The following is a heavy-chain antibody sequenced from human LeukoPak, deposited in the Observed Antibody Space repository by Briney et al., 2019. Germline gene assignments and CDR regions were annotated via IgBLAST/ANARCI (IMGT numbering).Heavy chain of an antibody. CDR3: ARDSPVLGFDP. V-gene: IGHV1-69*04. Sequence: ASVKVSCKASGGTFSSYTISWVRQAPGQGLEWMGRIIPILGIANYAQKFQGRVTITADKSTSTAYMELSSLRPEDTAVYYCARDSPVLGFDPWGQGTLVTDSS. CDR2: IIPILGIA. CDR1: GGTFSSYT. D-gene: IGHD1-1*01. J-gene: IGHJ5*02.